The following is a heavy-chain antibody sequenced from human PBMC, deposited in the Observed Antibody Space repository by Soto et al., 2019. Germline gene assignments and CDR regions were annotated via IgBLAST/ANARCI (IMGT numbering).Heavy chain of an antibody. J-gene: IGHJ4*02. CDR3: ARDLEPTRYYYDSSGNRPTIDY. CDR2: ISAYNGNT. D-gene: IGHD3-22*01. V-gene: IGHV1-18*04. Sequence: ASVKVSCKASGYTFTSYGINWVRQAPGQGLEWMGWISAYNGNTNYAQKLQGRVTMTTDTSTSTAYMELRSMRSDDTAVYYCARDLEPTRYYYDSSGNRPTIDYWGQGTLVTVSS. CDR1: GYTFTSYG.